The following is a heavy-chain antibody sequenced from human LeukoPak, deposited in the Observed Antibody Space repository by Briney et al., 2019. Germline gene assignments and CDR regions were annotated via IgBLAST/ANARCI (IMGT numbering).Heavy chain of an antibody. CDR3: ARRAGGYSHPYDC. Sequence: GGSLRLSCAASGFTFSSYWMHWVRQAPGKGLEWVSLIYSGGTTYYADSVKGRFTISRDNSKNTLYLQMNSLRAEDTAVYYCARRAGGYSHPYDCWGQGILVTVSS. V-gene: IGHV3-53*01. D-gene: IGHD4-23*01. CDR2: IYSGGTT. CDR1: GFTFSSYW. J-gene: IGHJ4*02.